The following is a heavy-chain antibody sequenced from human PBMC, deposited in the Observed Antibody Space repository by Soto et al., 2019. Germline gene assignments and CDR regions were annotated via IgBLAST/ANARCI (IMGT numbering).Heavy chain of an antibody. V-gene: IGHV1-2*02. CDR3: ASHDTGARFDP. CDR2: INPNNGAT. D-gene: IGHD1-1*01. CDR1: RYIFTAYF. J-gene: IGHJ5*02. Sequence: QVQLVQSGAEVKKPGASVKVSCKAPRYIFTAYFMHWVRQAPGQGIEWMGWINPNNGATHYGLSFQGRVTMTRDMSIRTAYMELSSLRSDDTDVYYCASHDTGARFDPCGQGTLVSVSS.